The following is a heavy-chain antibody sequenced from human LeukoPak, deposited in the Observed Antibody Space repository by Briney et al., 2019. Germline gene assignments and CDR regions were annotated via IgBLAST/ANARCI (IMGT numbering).Heavy chain of an antibody. D-gene: IGHD1-1*01. Sequence: PGESLRLSCAASGFTFSDYYMSWIRQAPGKGLEWVSYISSSGSTIYYADSVKGRFTISRDNAKNSLYLQMNSLRSEDTAVYYCARDHNWNDVGWFDPWGQGTLVTVSS. CDR1: GFTFSDYY. V-gene: IGHV3-11*01. J-gene: IGHJ5*02. CDR2: ISSSGSTI. CDR3: ARDHNWNDVGWFDP.